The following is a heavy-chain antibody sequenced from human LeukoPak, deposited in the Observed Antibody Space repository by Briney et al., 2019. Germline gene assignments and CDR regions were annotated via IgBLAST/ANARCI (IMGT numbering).Heavy chain of an antibody. CDR3: ARDARDDYDPVSDY. D-gene: IGHD3-22*01. J-gene: IGHJ4*02. CDR1: GYRFTSYG. Sequence: ASVKVSCKASGYRFTSYGVSWVRQAPGQGLEWMGWINTYNGNTNYAQKFQGRVTMTTDTSTTTAYMELRSLRSDDTAVYYCARDARDDYDPVSDYWGQGTLVTVS. CDR2: INTYNGNT. V-gene: IGHV1-18*04.